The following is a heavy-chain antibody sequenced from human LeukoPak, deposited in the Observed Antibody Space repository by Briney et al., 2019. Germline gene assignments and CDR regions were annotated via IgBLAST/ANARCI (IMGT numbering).Heavy chain of an antibody. D-gene: IGHD3-22*01. CDR3: ARAPYYESSGPL. J-gene: IGHJ4*02. V-gene: IGHV3-21*01. CDR2: ISSSSSYI. Sequence: GGSLRLSCAASGFTFSSYSMNWVRQAPGKGLEWVSSISSSSSYIYYADSVKGRFTISRDNAKNSLYLQMNSLRDDDTAVYYCARAPYYESSGPLWGQGTLVTVSS. CDR1: GFTFSSYS.